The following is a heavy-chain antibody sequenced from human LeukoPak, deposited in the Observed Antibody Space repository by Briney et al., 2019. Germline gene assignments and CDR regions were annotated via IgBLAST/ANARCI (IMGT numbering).Heavy chain of an antibody. CDR3: ARDVVVAAPGYYMDV. CDR2: INPNSGGT. J-gene: IGHJ6*03. V-gene: IGHV1-2*02. D-gene: IGHD2-15*01. Sequence: ASVKVSCKASGYTFTGYYMHWVREAPGQGLEWMGWINPNSGGTNYAQKFQGRVTMTRDTSISTAYMELSRLSSGDTAVYYCARDVVVAAPGYYMDVWGKGTTVTVSS. CDR1: GYTFTGYY.